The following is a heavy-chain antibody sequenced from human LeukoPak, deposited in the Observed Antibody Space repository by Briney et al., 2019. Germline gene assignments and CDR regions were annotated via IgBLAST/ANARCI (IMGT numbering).Heavy chain of an antibody. D-gene: IGHD6-13*01. Sequence: GASVKVSCKASGGTFSSYAISWVRQAPGQGLEWMGGIIPIFGTANYAQKFQGRVTITADESTSTAYMELSSLRSEDTAVYYCARGIAAAGIPYYYYMDVWGKGTTVTVS. CDR2: IIPIFGTA. V-gene: IGHV1-69*01. J-gene: IGHJ6*03. CDR3: ARGIAAAGIPYYYYMDV. CDR1: GGTFSSYA.